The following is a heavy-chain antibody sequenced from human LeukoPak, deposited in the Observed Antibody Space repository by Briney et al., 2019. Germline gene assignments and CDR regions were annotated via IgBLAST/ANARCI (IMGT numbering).Heavy chain of an antibody. V-gene: IGHV1-2*02. CDR1: GYTFTGYY. CDR3: ARDLSGAPYGGYHY. D-gene: IGHD5-12*01. Sequence: ASVKVSCKASGYTFTGYYMHWVRQAPGQGLEWMGWINCNTGGTNYAQRFQGRVTMTRDTSISTAYMELSRLTSDDTAMYYCARDLSGAPYGGYHYWGQGTLVTVSS. CDR2: INCNTGGT. J-gene: IGHJ4*02.